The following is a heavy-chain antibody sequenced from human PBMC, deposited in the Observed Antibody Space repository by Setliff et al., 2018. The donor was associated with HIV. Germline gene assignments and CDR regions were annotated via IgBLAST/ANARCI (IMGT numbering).Heavy chain of an antibody. V-gene: IGHV3-7*01. J-gene: IGHJ4*02. Sequence: PGGSLRLSCAASGFTFSSYWMSWVRQAPGKGLEWVANIKQDGSEKYYVDSVKGRFTISRDNAKNSLYLQMNSLRAEDTAVYYCAREKGRDSYAPYFDYWGQGTLVTVSS. CDR3: AREKGRDSYAPYFDY. CDR1: GFTFSSYW. D-gene: IGHD5-18*01. CDR2: IKQDGSEK.